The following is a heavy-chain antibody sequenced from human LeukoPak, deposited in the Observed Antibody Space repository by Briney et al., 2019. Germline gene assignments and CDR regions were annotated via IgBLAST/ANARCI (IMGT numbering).Heavy chain of an antibody. CDR2: IYPGDSDT. CDR1: GCPFTSYW. J-gene: IGHJ4*02. Sequence: GESLKISCKGSGCPFTSYWIGWVRQLPGKGLEWTGIIYPGDSDTRYSPSFQGQVTISADKSISTAYLQWSSLKASDTAMYYCARWGRRDYYFDYWGQGTLVTVSS. V-gene: IGHV5-51*01. D-gene: IGHD2-15*01. CDR3: ARWGRRDYYFDY.